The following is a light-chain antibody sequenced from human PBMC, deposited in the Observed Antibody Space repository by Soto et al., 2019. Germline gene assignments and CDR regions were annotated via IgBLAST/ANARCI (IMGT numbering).Light chain of an antibody. CDR1: SSDVGGYNF. CDR2: EVS. Sequence: QSALAQPPSASGSPGQSVTISCTGTSSDVGGYNFVSWYQHHPGKAPKVIIYEVSKRPSGVPNRFSGSKSGNTAALTVSGLQADYEADYYCSSYAGSNMYVFGTGTKVTVL. CDR3: SSYAGSNMYV. V-gene: IGLV2-8*01. J-gene: IGLJ1*01.